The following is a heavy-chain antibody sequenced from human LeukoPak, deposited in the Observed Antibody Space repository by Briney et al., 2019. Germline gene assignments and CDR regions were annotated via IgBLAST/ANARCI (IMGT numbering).Heavy chain of an antibody. J-gene: IGHJ4*02. V-gene: IGHV3-7*01. Sequence: PGGSLRLSCAASGFTFSSYWMSWVRQAPGKGLEWVANIKQDGSEKYYVDSVKGRFTISRDNAKNSLYLQMNSLRAEDTAVYYCARVPRTIIRFLEWSDQYYFDYWGQGTLVTVSS. CDR2: IKQDGSEK. CDR3: ARVPRTIIRFLEWSDQYYFDY. D-gene: IGHD3-3*01. CDR1: GFTFSSYW.